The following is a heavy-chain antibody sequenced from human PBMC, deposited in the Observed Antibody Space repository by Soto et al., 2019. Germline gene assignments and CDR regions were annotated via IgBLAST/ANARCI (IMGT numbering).Heavy chain of an antibody. V-gene: IGHV3-9*01. D-gene: IGHD2-15*01. J-gene: IGHJ4*02. CDR1: GFTFDDYA. Sequence: EVQLVESGGGLVQPGRSLRLSCAASGFTFDDYAMHWVRQAPGKGLEWVSGISWNSGSIGYADSVKGRFTISRDNAKNSLYLQMNSLGAEDTALYYCAKDPTPVVAATSMFDYWGQGNLVNVSS. CDR2: ISWNSGSI. CDR3: AKDPTPVVAATSMFDY.